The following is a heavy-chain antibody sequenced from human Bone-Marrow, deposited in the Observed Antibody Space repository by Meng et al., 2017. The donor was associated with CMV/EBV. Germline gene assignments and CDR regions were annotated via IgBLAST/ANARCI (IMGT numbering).Heavy chain of an antibody. CDR2: IIPILGTA. V-gene: IGHV1-69*12. J-gene: IGHJ4*02. CDR3: AGRLGWGVFDY. D-gene: IGHD2-21*01. CDR1: GGTLSSYA. Sequence: QVQRGQSGAEVKKPGASVKCSWRASGGTLSSYAISWVRQAPGQGLGGMGGIIPILGTANYAQKFQGRVTITADESTSTAYMELTSVRSEDTAVYFCAGRLGWGVFDYWGQGTLVTVSS.